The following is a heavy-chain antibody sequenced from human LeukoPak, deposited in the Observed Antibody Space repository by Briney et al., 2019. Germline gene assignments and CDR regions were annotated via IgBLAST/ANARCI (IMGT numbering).Heavy chain of an antibody. V-gene: IGHV4-39*07. Sequence: SSETLSLTCTVSGGSISSSSYYWGWIRQPPGKGLEWIGNIYYSGSTYYNPSLKSRVTISVDTSKNQFSLKLSSVTAADTAVYYCARDRSGSYPSYMDVWGKGTTVTVSS. CDR1: GGSISSSSYY. CDR2: IYYSGST. CDR3: ARDRSGSYPSYMDV. J-gene: IGHJ6*03. D-gene: IGHD3-10*01.